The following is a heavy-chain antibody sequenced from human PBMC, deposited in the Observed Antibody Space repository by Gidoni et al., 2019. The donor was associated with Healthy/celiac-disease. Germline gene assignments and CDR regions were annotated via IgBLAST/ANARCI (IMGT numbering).Heavy chain of an antibody. CDR3: ARGGYGDYGAIDY. D-gene: IGHD4-17*01. V-gene: IGHV4-31*03. Sequence: QVQLQASGPGLVKPSQTLSLTCTVSGGSISSGGYYWGWIRQHPGKGLEWIGYIYYSGSTYYNPSLKSRVTISVDTSKNQFSLKLSSVTAADTAVYYCARGGYGDYGAIDYWGQGTLVTVSS. CDR1: GGSISSGGYY. J-gene: IGHJ4*02. CDR2: IYYSGST.